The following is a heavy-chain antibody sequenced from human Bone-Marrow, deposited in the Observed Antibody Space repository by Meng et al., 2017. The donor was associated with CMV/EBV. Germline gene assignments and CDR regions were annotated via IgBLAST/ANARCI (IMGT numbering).Heavy chain of an antibody. Sequence: GESLKISCAASGFTFTDYWMHWVRQAPGKGLVWVSRLNGDGGSTNYVHSVRGRFTISRDNAKNMLYLQMNSLRAEDTAVYYCARGGGSHPDYYYGMDVWGQGTTVTGSS. CDR2: LNGDGGST. V-gene: IGHV3-74*01. J-gene: IGHJ6*01. D-gene: IGHD3-10*01. CDR1: GFTFTDYW. CDR3: ARGGGSHPDYYYGMDV.